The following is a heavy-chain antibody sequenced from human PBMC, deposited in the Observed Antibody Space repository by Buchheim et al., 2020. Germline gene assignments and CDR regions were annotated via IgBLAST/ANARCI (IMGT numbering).Heavy chain of an antibody. Sequence: QVQLVQSGAEVKKPGSSVKVSCKASGGTFSSYTISWVRQAPGQGLEWMGRIIPILGIANYAQKFQGRVTITADKSTSTAYMELSSLRSEDTAVYYCARETDPSIAAAGNYGMDVWGQGTT. CDR3: ARETDPSIAAAGNYGMDV. CDR1: GGTFSSYT. V-gene: IGHV1-69*08. J-gene: IGHJ6*02. D-gene: IGHD6-13*01. CDR2: IIPILGIA.